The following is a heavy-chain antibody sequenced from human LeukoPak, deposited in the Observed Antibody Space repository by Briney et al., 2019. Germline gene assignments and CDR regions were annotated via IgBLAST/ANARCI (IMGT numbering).Heavy chain of an antibody. Sequence: PSETLSLTCTVSGDSISSYYWSWIRQPPGKGLEWIGYIYYSGSTNYNPSLKSRVTISVDTSKNQFSLKLSSVTAADTAVYYCARDGITMVRGGNFDYWGQGTLVTVSS. CDR1: GDSISSYY. D-gene: IGHD3-10*01. CDR3: ARDGITMVRGGNFDY. CDR2: IYYSGST. J-gene: IGHJ4*02. V-gene: IGHV4-59*12.